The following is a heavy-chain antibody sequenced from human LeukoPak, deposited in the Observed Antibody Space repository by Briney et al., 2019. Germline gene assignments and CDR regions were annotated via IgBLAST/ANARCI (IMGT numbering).Heavy chain of an antibody. CDR3: ARRVAAVAGLYYFDY. CDR2: IYPGAADT. V-gene: IGHV5-51*01. Sequence: GESLHFSCEGSGYSFTSSWIGWVRPMPGKGLEWMGIIYPGAADTRYRPSFQVQVTISADKSISTAYLQWSSLKASDTAMYYCARRVAAVAGLYYFDYWGQGTLVTVSS. J-gene: IGHJ4*02. CDR1: GYSFTSSW. D-gene: IGHD6-19*01.